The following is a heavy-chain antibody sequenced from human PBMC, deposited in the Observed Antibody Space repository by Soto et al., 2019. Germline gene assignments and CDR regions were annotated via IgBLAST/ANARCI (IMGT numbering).Heavy chain of an antibody. CDR1: GGTFSSYT. CDR3: ARDLGFPDYGGKTNYFDD. V-gene: IGHV1-69*04. J-gene: IGHJ4*02. CDR2: IIPILGIA. D-gene: IGHD4-17*01. Sequence: SVKVSCKASGGTFSSYTLSWVRQAPGQGLEWMGRIIPILGIANYAQKFQGRVTITADKSTSTAYMELSSLRSEDTAVYYCARDLGFPDYGGKTNYFDDWGQGTLVIVSS.